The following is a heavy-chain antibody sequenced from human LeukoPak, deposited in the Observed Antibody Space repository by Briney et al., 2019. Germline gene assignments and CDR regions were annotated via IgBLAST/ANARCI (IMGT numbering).Heavy chain of an antibody. J-gene: IGHJ1*01. CDR1: GFTFSSYS. CDR3: AKDGSYDSSGFEYFQH. CDR2: IYSGGST. Sequence: GGSLRLSCAASGFTFSSYSMNWVRQAPGKGLEWVSVIYSGGSTYYADSVKGRFTISRDNSKNTLYLQMNSLRAEDTAVYYCAKDGSYDSSGFEYFQHWGQGTLVTVSS. D-gene: IGHD3-22*01. V-gene: IGHV3-66*01.